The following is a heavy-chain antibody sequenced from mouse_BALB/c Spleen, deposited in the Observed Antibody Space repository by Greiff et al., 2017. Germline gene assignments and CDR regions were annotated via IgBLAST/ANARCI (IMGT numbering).Heavy chain of an antibody. D-gene: IGHD6-1*01. CDR2: IYPGDGDT. CDR3: ARGGRFDY. V-gene: IGHV1-82*01. CDR1: GYAFSSSW. J-gene: IGHJ2*01. Sequence: VKLMESGPELVKPGASVKISCKASGYAFSSSWMNWVKQRPGQGLEWIGRIYPGDGDTNYNGKFKGKATLTADKSSSTAYMQLSSLTSVDSAVYFCARGGRFDYWGQGTTLTVSS.